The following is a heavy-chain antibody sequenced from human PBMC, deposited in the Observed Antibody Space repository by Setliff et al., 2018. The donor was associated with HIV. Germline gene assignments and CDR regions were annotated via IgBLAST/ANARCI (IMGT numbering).Heavy chain of an antibody. Sequence: GGSLRLSCEASGFTFRTYEMIWVRQAPGKGLERVSKTHTDGITIYSDSVRGRFTISRDSAKNSLHLQMTSLSAEDTAVYYCARRLPYFGMDVWGQGTTVTVSS. CDR2: THTDGITI. CDR1: GFTFRTYE. D-gene: IGHD2-15*01. J-gene: IGHJ6*02. CDR3: ARRLPYFGMDV. V-gene: IGHV3-48*03.